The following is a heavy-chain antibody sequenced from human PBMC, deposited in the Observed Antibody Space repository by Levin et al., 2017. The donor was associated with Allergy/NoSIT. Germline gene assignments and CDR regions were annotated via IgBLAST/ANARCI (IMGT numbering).Heavy chain of an antibody. Sequence: GGSLRLSCAASGFTFSSYAMSWVRQAPGKGLEWVSAISGSGGSTYYADSVKGRFTISRDNSKNTLYLQMNSLRAEDTAVYYCAITTGGGGAPYGFDPWGQGTLVTVSS. J-gene: IGHJ5*02. D-gene: IGHD2-21*01. CDR2: ISGSGGST. CDR1: GFTFSSYA. CDR3: AITTGGGGAPYGFDP. V-gene: IGHV3-23*01.